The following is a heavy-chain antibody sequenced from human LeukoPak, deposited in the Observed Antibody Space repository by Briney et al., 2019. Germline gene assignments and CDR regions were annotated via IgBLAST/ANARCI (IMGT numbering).Heavy chain of an antibody. CDR1: GVSLSNYA. D-gene: IGHD4-17*01. CDR3: ATDYGDYEPLDY. J-gene: IGHJ4*02. V-gene: IGHV3-30*04. Sequence: GRSLRLSCTASGVSLSNYAMHWVRRPPGRGLEWVAVISFDGTNKYYGDSVEGRFSVSRDNSKNTLYLQMNSLRPDDTAMYYCATDYGDYEPLDYWGQGTLVTVSS. CDR2: ISFDGTNK.